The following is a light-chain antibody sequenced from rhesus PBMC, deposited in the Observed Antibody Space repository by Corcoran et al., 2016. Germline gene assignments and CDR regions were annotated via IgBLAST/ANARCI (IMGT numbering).Light chain of an antibody. Sequence: DIQMTQSPSSLSASVGDTVTITCRASQSISSWLAWYPQKPEKAPKLLIYKASTLKSGVPSRFSGSGSGTDFTLTISSLQSEDFATYYCQQYSSSPFTFGPGTKLDIK. V-gene: IGKV1-22*01. CDR1: QSISSW. CDR3: QQYSSSPFT. CDR2: KAS. J-gene: IGKJ3*01.